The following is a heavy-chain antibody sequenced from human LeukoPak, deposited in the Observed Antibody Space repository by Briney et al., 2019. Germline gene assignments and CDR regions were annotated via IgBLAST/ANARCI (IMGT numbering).Heavy chain of an antibody. CDR3: ARDYTGYFP. CDR1: GFSFNNFG. Sequence: GGSLRLSCAASGFSFNNFGIHWVRQAPGKGLEWVTVISYDGSNTHYADSVKGRFTVSRDNAKNSLYLQMNSLRAEDTAVYYCARDYTGYFPWGQGTLVIVSS. J-gene: IGHJ5*02. V-gene: IGHV3-30*03. D-gene: IGHD3-9*01. CDR2: ISYDGSNT.